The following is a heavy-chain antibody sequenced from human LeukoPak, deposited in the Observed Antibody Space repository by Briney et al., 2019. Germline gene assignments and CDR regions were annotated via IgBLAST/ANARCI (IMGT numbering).Heavy chain of an antibody. CDR1: GGSISSYY. J-gene: IGHJ4*02. CDR3: ARGDSSGWYFINY. Sequence: PSETLSLTCTVSGGSISSYYWSWIRQPPGKGLEWIGYIHYSGGTKYDPSLKSRVTISEDTSKNQFSLQLTSVTAADTAVYYCARGDSSGWYFINYWGQGTLVTVSS. V-gene: IGHV4-59*01. CDR2: IHYSGGT. D-gene: IGHD6-19*01.